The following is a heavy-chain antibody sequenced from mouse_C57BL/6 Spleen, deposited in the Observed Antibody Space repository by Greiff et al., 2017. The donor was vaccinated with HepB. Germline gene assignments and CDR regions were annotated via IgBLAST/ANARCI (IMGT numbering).Heavy chain of an antibody. CDR3: ARVWAFEEGITTVVAPYYAMDY. D-gene: IGHD1-1*01. V-gene: IGHV1-55*01. CDR2: IYPGSGST. CDR1: GYTFTSYW. Sequence: QVQLQQPGAELVKPGASVKMSCKASGYTFTSYWITWVKQRPGQGLEWIGDIYPGSGSTNYNETFKSKATLTVDTSSSTAYMQLSSLTSEDSAVYYCARVWAFEEGITTVVAPYYAMDYWGQGTSVTVSS. J-gene: IGHJ4*01.